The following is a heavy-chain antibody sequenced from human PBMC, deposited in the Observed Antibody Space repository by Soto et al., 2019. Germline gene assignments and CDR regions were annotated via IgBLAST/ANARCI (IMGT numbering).Heavy chain of an antibody. V-gene: IGHV4-31*03. CDR2: IYYSGTT. CDR3: ARDYRGIDYYAMDV. D-gene: IGHD3-10*01. J-gene: IGHJ6*02. CDR1: GGSICSHGGY. Sequence: PSETLSLTCTVSGGSICSHGGYWSWVRQHPGKGLEWIGNIYYSGTTNYNPSLKSRLTMSVDTSKNQFSLKLSSVTAADTAVYYCARDYRGIDYYAMDVWGQGTTVTVSS.